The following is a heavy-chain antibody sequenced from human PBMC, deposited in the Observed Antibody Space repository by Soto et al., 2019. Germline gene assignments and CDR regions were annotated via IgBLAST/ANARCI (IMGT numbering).Heavy chain of an antibody. D-gene: IGHD1-26*01. J-gene: IGHJ4*02. CDR2: ISYDGSEK. V-gene: IGHV3-30*04. CDR1: GFTFSTFS. CDR3: ARGPESGDF. Sequence: QVQLVESGGGVVQPGRSLRLSCATSGFTFSTFSMHWVRQAPGKGLEWVAHISYDGSEKDYADSVKGRFTISRDNSDNTLFLXXXXXTXEDTGVYYCARGPESGDFWGQGTLVTVPS.